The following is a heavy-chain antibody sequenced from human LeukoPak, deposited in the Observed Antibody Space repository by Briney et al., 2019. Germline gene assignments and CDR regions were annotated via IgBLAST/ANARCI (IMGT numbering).Heavy chain of an antibody. CDR1: GGSISSGSYY. CDR3: ARVTSGGYLDS. D-gene: IGHD3-22*01. J-gene: IGHJ4*02. CDR2: IYTSGST. Sequence: SETLSLTCTVSGGSISSGSYYWSWIRQPAGKGLEWIGRIYTSGSTNYNPSLKSRVSISVDTSKNQFSLKLNSVTAADTAVYYCARVTSGGYLDSWGQGTLATVSS. V-gene: IGHV4-61*02.